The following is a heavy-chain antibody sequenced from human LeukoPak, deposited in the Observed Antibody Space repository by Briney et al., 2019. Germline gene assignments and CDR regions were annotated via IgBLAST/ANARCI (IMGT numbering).Heavy chain of an antibody. J-gene: IGHJ5*02. Sequence: PSETLSLTCTVSGGSYSSGSYYWGWIRQPPGKGLEWIGTIYYSGSTNYNPSLKSRVTISVDTSKNQFSLKLSSVTAADTAVYYCARDESRGWRQGWFDPWGQGTLVTVSS. CDR2: IYYSGST. CDR1: GGSYSSGSYY. V-gene: IGHV4-39*07. CDR3: ARDESRGWRQGWFDP. D-gene: IGHD6-19*01.